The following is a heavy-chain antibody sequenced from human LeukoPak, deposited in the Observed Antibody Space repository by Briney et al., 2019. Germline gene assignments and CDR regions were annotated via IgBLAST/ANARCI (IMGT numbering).Heavy chain of an antibody. J-gene: IGHJ6*03. CDR1: GLTFSTYG. V-gene: IGHV3-23*01. CDR2: ISGSAVST. D-gene: IGHD3-16*01. CDR3: ARERAGERPRPLLSYYYMDV. Sequence: GGSLRLSCAASGLTFSTYGMTWVRQAPGKGLEWVSAISGSAVSTFYADSVKGRFTISRDNSKNTLYMQMNSLRAEDTAVYYCARERAGERPRPLLSYYYMDVWGKGTTVTISS.